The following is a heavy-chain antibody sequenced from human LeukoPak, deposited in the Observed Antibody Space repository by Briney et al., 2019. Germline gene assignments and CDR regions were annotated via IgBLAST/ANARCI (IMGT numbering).Heavy chain of an antibody. CDR3: AREAARGAFDI. CDR1: GYTFTSYY. Sequence: ASVKVSCKASGYTFTSYYMHWVRQAPGQGLEWMGIINPSGGSTSYAQKFQGRVTMTRDMSTSTVYMELGSLRSEDTAVYYCAREAARGAFDIWGQGTMVTVSS. J-gene: IGHJ3*02. CDR2: INPSGGST. V-gene: IGHV1-46*01. D-gene: IGHD6-13*01.